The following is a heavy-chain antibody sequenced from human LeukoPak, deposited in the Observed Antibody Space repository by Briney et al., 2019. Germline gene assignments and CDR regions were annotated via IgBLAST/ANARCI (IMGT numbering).Heavy chain of an antibody. CDR3: AREEGEQLARHLDY. CDR1: GGTFSSYA. J-gene: IGHJ4*02. D-gene: IGHD6-6*01. V-gene: IGHV1-69*13. CDR2: IIPIFGTA. Sequence: ASVKASCKASGGTFSSYAISWVRQAPGQGLEWMGGIIPIFGTANYAQKFQGRVTIIADESTSTAYMELSSLRSEDTAVYYCAREEGEQLARHLDYWGQGTLVTVSS.